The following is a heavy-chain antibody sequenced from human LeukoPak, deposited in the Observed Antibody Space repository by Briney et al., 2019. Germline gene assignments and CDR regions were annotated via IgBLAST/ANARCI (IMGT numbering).Heavy chain of an antibody. J-gene: IGHJ5*02. CDR3: ARPSGGYGSGSYHWFDP. D-gene: IGHD3-10*01. CDR2: IDPSDSYT. CDR1: GYSLTSYW. Sequence: GESLKISCKGSGYSLTSYWISWVRQMPGKGLEWMGRIDPSDSYTNYSPSFQGHVTISADKSISTAYLQWSSLKASDTAMYYCARPSGGYGSGSYHWFDPWGQGTLVTVSS. V-gene: IGHV5-10-1*01.